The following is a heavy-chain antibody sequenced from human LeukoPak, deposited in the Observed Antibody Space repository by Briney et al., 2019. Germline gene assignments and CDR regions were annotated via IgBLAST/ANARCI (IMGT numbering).Heavy chain of an antibody. CDR1: GGSISSGSYY. CDR2: IYTSGST. J-gene: IGHJ4*02. CDR3: ARDRSGYCSGGSCYSEYYFDY. V-gene: IGHV4-61*02. D-gene: IGHD2-15*01. Sequence: TSQTLSLTRTVSGGSISSGSYYWSWIRQPAGKGLEWIGRIYTSGSTNYNPSLKSRVTISVDTSKNQFSLKLSSVTAADTAVYYCARDRSGYCSGGSCYSEYYFDYWGQGTLVTVSS.